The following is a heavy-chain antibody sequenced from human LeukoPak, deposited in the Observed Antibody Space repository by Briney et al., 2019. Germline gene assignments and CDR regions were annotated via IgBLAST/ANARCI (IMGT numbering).Heavy chain of an antibody. CDR2: IKEDGSAQ. CDR3: AKDDDGYY. D-gene: IGHD3-3*01. Sequence: GGSLRLPCAASGFTFSKSWMSWVRQTPEKGLEWVANIKEDGSAQYYGDSVKGRFTISRDNAKNSLYLQMNNLRAEDTAVYYCAKDDDGYYWGQGILVTVSS. J-gene: IGHJ4*02. CDR1: GFTFSKSW. V-gene: IGHV3-7*04.